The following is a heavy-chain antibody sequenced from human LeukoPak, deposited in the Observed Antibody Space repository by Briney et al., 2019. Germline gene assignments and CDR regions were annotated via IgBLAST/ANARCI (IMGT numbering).Heavy chain of an antibody. Sequence: GGSLRLSCAASGFTFINSGMHWVRQAPGKGLEWVALIRYDGSDKYYADSVKGRFTISRDNSKNTLYLQMNSLRAEDTAVFYCAKDRVIAGAGEIDYWGQGTLVTVSS. V-gene: IGHV3-30*02. J-gene: IGHJ4*02. CDR3: AKDRVIAGAGEIDY. CDR1: GFTFINSG. D-gene: IGHD6-13*01. CDR2: IRYDGSDK.